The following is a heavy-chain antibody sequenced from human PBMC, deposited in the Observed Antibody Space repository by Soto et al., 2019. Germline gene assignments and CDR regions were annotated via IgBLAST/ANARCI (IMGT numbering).Heavy chain of an antibody. J-gene: IGHJ3*02. CDR1: GGTFSSYA. V-gene: IGHV1-69*01. CDR2: IIPIFGTA. CDR3: ARGRTTYYYDSSGYSGAFDI. D-gene: IGHD3-22*01. Sequence: QVQLVQSGGEVKKPGSSVKVSCKAYGGTFSSYAISWVRQAPGQELEWMGGIIPIFGTANYAQKFQGRVTITADESTSTAYMELSILISEDTAVYYCARGRTTYYYDSSGYSGAFDIWGQGTMVTVSS.